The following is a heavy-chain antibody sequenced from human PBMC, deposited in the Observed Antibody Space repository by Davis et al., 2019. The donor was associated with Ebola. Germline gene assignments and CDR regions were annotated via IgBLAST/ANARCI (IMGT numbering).Heavy chain of an antibody. J-gene: IGHJ4*02. Sequence: ASVKVSCKASGYTFTNYGITWVRQAPGQGLEWMGWINPHNGNTNYAQNVQGRVIMTSDTATTTAYMEVGSLRSDDTAVYYCARAQFPTTSDHWGQRTLVTVSS. V-gene: IGHV1-18*04. D-gene: IGHD1-1*01. CDR1: GYTFTNYG. CDR2: INPHNGNT. CDR3: ARAQFPTTSDH.